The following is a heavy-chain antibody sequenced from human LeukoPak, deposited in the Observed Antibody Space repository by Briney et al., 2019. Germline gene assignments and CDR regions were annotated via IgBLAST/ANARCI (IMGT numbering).Heavy chain of an antibody. D-gene: IGHD6-13*01. Sequence: PSETLSLTCAVSGGSISSSNWWSWVRQPPGKGLEWIGEIYHSGSTNYNPSLKSRVTISVDKSKNQFSLKLSSVTAADTAVYYCARDIAAAVEGDVEESYYYGMDVWGKGTTVTVSS. J-gene: IGHJ6*04. CDR3: ARDIAAAVEGDVEESYYYGMDV. CDR2: IYHSGST. V-gene: IGHV4-4*02. CDR1: GGSISSSNW.